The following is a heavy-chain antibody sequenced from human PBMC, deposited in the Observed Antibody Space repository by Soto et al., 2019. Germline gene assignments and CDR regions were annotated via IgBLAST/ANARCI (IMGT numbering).Heavy chain of an antibody. CDR2: IDTDGSDT. CDR1: GFTFSNYW. V-gene: IGHV3-74*01. J-gene: IGHJ4*02. CDR3: ARDLGEVSAI. D-gene: IGHD2-21*02. Sequence: GGSLRLSCAASGFTFSNYWMRWVRQAPGKGLVWVSYIDTDGSDTSYADSVKGRFTISRDNAKNSLYLQMNSLRAEDTAVYYCARDLGEVSAIWGQGTLVTVSS.